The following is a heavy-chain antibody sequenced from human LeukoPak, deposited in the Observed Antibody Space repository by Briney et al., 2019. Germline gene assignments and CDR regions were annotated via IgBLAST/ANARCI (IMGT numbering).Heavy chain of an antibody. CDR1: GFTFSSYV. Sequence: GGSLRLSCAASGFTFSSYVMNWVRQAPGMGLEWVSGISGSGGSTYYADSVKGRFTISRDNSKNTLYLQINSPRAEDTAVYYCAALSGVGVKIGFDHWGQGALVVVSS. J-gene: IGHJ4*02. V-gene: IGHV3-23*01. CDR3: AALSGVGVKIGFDH. D-gene: IGHD1-26*01. CDR2: ISGSGGST.